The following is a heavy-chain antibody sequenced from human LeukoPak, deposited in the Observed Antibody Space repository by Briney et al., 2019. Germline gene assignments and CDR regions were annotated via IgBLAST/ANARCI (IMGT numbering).Heavy chain of an antibody. Sequence: GASVKVSCKASGYTFTSYDINWVRQATGQGLEWMGWMNPNSGNTGYAQKFQGRVTMTRNTSISTAYMELSSLRSEDTAVYYCARAGLAVAGPYFDYWGQGTLVTVSS. CDR3: ARAGLAVAGPYFDY. CDR2: MNPNSGNT. V-gene: IGHV1-8*01. D-gene: IGHD6-19*01. CDR1: GYTFTSYD. J-gene: IGHJ4*02.